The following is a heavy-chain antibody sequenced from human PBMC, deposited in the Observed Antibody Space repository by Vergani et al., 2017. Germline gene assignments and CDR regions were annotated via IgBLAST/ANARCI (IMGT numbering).Heavy chain of an antibody. CDR3: ARALWMASDAFDI. Sequence: EVQLLESGGGLVQPGGSLRLSCAASGFTVSSNYMSWVRQAPGKGLEWVSVIYSGGSTYYADSVKGRFTISRDNSKNTLYLQMNSLRAEDTAVYYCARALWMASDAFDIWGQGTMVTVSS. V-gene: IGHV3-66*01. CDR2: IYSGGST. D-gene: IGHD5-24*01. J-gene: IGHJ3*02. CDR1: GFTVSSNY.